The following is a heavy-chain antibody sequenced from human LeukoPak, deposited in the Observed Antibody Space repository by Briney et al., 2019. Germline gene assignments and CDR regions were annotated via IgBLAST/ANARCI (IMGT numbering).Heavy chain of an antibody. CDR3: ARVVYARLLLSATRYFDL. CDR1: EFTFSTYE. CDR2: ISSSGSTI. Sequence: GGSLRLSCAASEFTFSTYEMNWVRQAPGKGLEWVSYISSSGSTIYYEDSVKGRFTISRDNAKNSLYLQMNSLRAEDTAVYYCARVVYARLLLSATRYFDLWGRGTLVTVSS. V-gene: IGHV3-48*03. J-gene: IGHJ2*01. D-gene: IGHD3-22*01.